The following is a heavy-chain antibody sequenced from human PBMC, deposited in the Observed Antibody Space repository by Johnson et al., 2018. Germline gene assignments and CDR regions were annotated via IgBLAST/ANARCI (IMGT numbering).Heavy chain of an antibody. CDR3: AQDQHTTWVAYLQH. CDR1: GFIFNNYA. V-gene: IGHV3-23*04. D-gene: IGHD1-14*01. J-gene: IGHJ1*01. Sequence: EVQLVESGGGLVQPGGSLRLSCAASGFIFNNYAMPWVRQAPGRGLEWVSVTSGSGGSPYYADSVKGRFTISRDNSKNTLYMQMNSLRAEDTAVSYCAQDQHTTWVAYLQHWGQGTLVTVSS. CDR2: TSGSGGSP.